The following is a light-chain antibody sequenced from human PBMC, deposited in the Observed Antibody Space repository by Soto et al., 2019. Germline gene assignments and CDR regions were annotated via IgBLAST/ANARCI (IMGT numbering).Light chain of an antibody. V-gene: IGLV1-40*01. J-gene: IGLJ2*01. CDR1: SSDIGAGYD. Sequence: QSVLTQPPSVSGAPGQRVTISCTGSSSDIGAGYDVHWYQQLPGTAPKLLIYGDNNRPSGVPDRFSGSKSGTSAALAIAGLQAEDEADYYCQSYDSRLSGLVVFGGGTKLTVL. CDR2: GDN. CDR3: QSYDSRLSGLVV.